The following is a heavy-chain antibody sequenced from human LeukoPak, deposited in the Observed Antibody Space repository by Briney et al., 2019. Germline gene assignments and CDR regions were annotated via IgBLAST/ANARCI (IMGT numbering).Heavy chain of an antibody. J-gene: IGHJ4*02. CDR1: GFSLSTRGVG. CDR3: AHSPIAVAGLNFDY. CDR2: IYWDDDK. D-gene: IGHD6-19*01. V-gene: IGHV2-5*02. Sequence: SGPTLVNPTQTLTLTCTFSGFSLSTRGVGVGWIRQPPGKALEWLSLIYWDDDKRYSPSLKSRLTITKDTSKNQVVLTMTNMDPVDTATYYCAHSPIAVAGLNFDYWGQGTLVTVSS.